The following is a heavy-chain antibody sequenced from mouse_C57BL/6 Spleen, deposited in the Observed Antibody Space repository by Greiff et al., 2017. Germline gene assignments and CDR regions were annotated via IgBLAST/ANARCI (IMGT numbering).Heavy chain of an antibody. J-gene: IGHJ1*03. CDR3: ARGDERGYFDV. V-gene: IGHV1-54*01. CDR2: INPGSGGT. D-gene: IGHD3-3*01. Sequence: QVQLQQSGAELVRPGTSVKVSCKASGYAFTNYLIEWVKQRPGQGLEWIGVINPGSGGTNYNEKFKGKATLTADKSSSTAYMQLSSLTSEDSAVYFCARGDERGYFDVWGTGTTVTVSS. CDR1: GYAFTNYL.